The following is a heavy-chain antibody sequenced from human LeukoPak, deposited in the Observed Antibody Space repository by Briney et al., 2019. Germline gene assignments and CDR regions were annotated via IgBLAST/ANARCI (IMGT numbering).Heavy chain of an antibody. CDR1: GFTFSSYW. CDR2: INTDGSST. J-gene: IGHJ6*03. Sequence: GGSLRLSCAASGFTFSSYWMHWVRQAPGKGLVWVSRINTDGSSTSYADSVKGRFTISRDNAKNTLYLQMNSLRAEDTAVYYCARDGLQLGARDYYYYYYYMDVWGKGTTVTVSS. V-gene: IGHV3-74*01. D-gene: IGHD5-18*01. CDR3: ARDGLQLGARDYYYYYYYMDV.